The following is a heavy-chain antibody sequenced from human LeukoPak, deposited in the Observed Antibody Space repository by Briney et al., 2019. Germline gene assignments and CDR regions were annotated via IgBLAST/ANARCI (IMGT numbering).Heavy chain of an antibody. V-gene: IGHV1-69*05. CDR1: GGTFSSYA. CDR2: IIPIFGTA. Sequence: SVKVSCKASGGTFSSYAISWMRQAPGQGLEWMGRIIPIFGTANYAQKFQGRVTITTDESTSTAYMELSSLRSEDTAVYYCARDPPGYCSSTSCYFENWFDPWGQGTLVTVSS. CDR3: ARDPPGYCSSTSCYFENWFDP. J-gene: IGHJ5*02. D-gene: IGHD2-2*01.